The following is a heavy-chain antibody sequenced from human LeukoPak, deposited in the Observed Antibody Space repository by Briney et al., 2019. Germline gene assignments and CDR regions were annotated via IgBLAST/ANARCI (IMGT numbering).Heavy chain of an antibody. CDR3: ARDRTYCSGGSCYSDY. CDR2: IKQDGSEK. J-gene: IGHJ4*02. Sequence: GGSLRLSRAASGFTFSSYWMSWVRQAPGKGLEWVANIKQDGSEKYYVDSVKGRFTISRDNAKNSLYLQMNSLRAEDTAVYYCARDRTYCSGGSCYSDYWGQGTLVTVSS. CDR1: GFTFSSYW. D-gene: IGHD2-15*01. V-gene: IGHV3-7*01.